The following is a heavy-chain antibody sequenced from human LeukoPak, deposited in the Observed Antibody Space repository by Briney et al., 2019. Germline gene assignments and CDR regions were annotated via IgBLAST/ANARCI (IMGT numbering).Heavy chain of an antibody. CDR1: SGSISSRNYY. CDR3: ARRSGWMEYYYYGMDV. V-gene: IGHV4-39*01. J-gene: IGHJ6*02. Sequence: SETLSLTCTVSSGSISSRNYYWGWIRQPPGKGLEWIGSIHYGGSTYYNPSLKCPVTISVDTSKNQFSLRLSSVTAADTAVYYCARRSGWMEYYYYGMDVWGQGTLVTVSS. D-gene: IGHD6-19*01. CDR2: IHYGGST.